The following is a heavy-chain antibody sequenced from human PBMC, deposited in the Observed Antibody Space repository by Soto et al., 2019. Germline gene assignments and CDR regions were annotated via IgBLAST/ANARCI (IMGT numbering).Heavy chain of an antibody. J-gene: IGHJ3*02. Sequence: AESLSRTSTVAKASIRRRKCWTWVRQTPGKGLEWIGEIYHSGSINHNPSLKSRVTMSVDKSKNQFSLKMTSVTAADTGVYYCASKFGELLADAFDIWGQGTVVT. D-gene: IGHD3-10*01. V-gene: IGHV4-4*02. CDR2: IYHSGSI. CDR1: KASIRRRKC. CDR3: ASKFGELLADAFDI.